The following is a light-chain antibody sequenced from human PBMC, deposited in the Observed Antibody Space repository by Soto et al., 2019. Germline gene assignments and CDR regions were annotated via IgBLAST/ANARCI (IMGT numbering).Light chain of an antibody. CDR1: QSVRST. CDR3: QQYNNWPLT. J-gene: IGKJ4*01. Sequence: EIVMTQSPATLSVSPGERATLSCWASQSVRSTLAWYQQKPGQAPRLLIYGASTRATGIPARFSGSGSGTEFTLTISSLQSEDFAVYYCQQYNNWPLTFGGGTKVEIK. V-gene: IGKV3D-15*01. CDR2: GAS.